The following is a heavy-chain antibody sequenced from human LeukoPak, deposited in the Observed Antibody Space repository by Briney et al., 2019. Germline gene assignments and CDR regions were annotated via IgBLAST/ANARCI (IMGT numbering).Heavy chain of an antibody. V-gene: IGHV4-59*01. CDR1: GGSISSYY. CDR2: IYYSGST. CDR3: ARVAAAGRVLGY. D-gene: IGHD6-13*01. J-gene: IGHJ4*02. Sequence: SETLSLTCTVSGGSISSYYWSWIRQPPGKGLEWIGYIYYSGSTNYNPSLKSRVTISVDTSKNQFSLKLSSVTAADTAVYYCARVAAAGRVLGYWGQGTLVTVSS.